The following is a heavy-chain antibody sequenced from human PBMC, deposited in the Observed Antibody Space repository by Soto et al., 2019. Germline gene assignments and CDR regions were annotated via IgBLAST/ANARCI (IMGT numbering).Heavy chain of an antibody. D-gene: IGHD6-13*01. Sequence: EVQLLESGGGLVQPGGSLRLSCAASGFTFSSYAMSWVRQAPGKGLEWVSAISGSGGSTYYADSVKGRFTISRDNSKNTLYLQMNSLRAEDTAVYYCAKDAGYSSSFYREKIGVAFEFDYGGQGTLVTVSS. CDR3: AKDAGYSSSFYREKIGVAFEFDY. CDR2: ISGSGGST. CDR1: GFTFSSYA. J-gene: IGHJ4*02. V-gene: IGHV3-23*01.